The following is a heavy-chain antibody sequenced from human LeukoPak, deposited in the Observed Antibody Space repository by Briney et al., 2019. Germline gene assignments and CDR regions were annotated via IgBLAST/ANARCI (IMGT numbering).Heavy chain of an antibody. V-gene: IGHV3-74*01. CDR3: ARQGDTGSWYFDY. Sequence: TGGSLRLSCAASGVTFSGHSTHWVRQAPGKGLVWVSGISRDGTITNYADAVKGRFTISRDNAKNTLYLQMNSLRVEDTAVYYCARQGDTGSWYFDYWGQGTLVTVSS. D-gene: IGHD2-21*02. CDR2: ISRDGTIT. J-gene: IGHJ4*02. CDR1: GVTFSGHS.